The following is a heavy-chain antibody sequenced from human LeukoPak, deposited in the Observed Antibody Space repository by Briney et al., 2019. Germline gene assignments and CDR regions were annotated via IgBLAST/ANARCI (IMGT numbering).Heavy chain of an antibody. V-gene: IGHV1-3*01. D-gene: IGHD6-13*01. CDR2: INAGNGNT. CDR1: GYTFTTYA. CDR3: ARDPIGSRWPYYFDY. Sequence: SSVKVSCKASGYTFTTYAMHWVRQAPGQRLEWMEWINAGNGNTKYSQKFQARVTITRDTSASTAYMELSSLRSEDTAVYYCARDPIGSRWPYYFDYWGQGTLVTVSS. J-gene: IGHJ4*02.